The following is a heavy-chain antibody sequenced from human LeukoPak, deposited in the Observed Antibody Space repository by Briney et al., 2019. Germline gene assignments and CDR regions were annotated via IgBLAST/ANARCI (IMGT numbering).Heavy chain of an antibody. CDR2: ISSNSSTI. V-gene: IGHV3-48*01. D-gene: IGHD2-2*01. CDR1: GVTFSGYS. CDR3: ARDPGPATFDP. Sequence: PGGSLRLSCAASGVTFSGYSMNWVRQAPGRGLGWGSYISSNSSTIYYADSVKGRFTISRDNAKNSLYLQMNSLRAEDTAVYYCARDPGPATFDPWGQGTLVTVSS. J-gene: IGHJ5*02.